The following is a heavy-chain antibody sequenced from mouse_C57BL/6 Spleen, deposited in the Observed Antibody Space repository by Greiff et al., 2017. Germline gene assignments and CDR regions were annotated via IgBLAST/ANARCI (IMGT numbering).Heavy chain of an antibody. CDR3: ARSEMRYGRRHWYFGV. CDR1: GFTFTDYY. Sequence: EVQLVESGGGLVQPGGSLSLSCAASGFTFTDYYMRWVRQPPGKALEWLGFVSNKANGYTTEYSASVKGRFTIARDNSQSILYLQMNALRAEDSATYDCARSEMRYGRRHWYFGVRGTRTTVTAST. CDR2: VSNKANGYTT. V-gene: IGHV7-3*01. D-gene: IGHD1-1*01. J-gene: IGHJ1*03.